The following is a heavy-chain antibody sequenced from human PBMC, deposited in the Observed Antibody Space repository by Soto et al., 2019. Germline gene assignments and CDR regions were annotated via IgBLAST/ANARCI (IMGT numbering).Heavy chain of an antibody. CDR3: AREGILFSGVLVFYGMDV. CDR2: INPSSGNT. Sequence: QVQLVQSGAEVKKPGASVKVSCKASGYSFTRHDINWVRQAPGQGLEWMGWINPSSGNTGYAQRFLGRLTMTTDTSRSTAYMELSGLKSEDPAIYYGAREGILFSGVLVFYGMDVWGQGTTVTVPS. V-gene: IGHV1-8*01. D-gene: IGHD3-3*01. J-gene: IGHJ6*02. CDR1: GYSFTRHD.